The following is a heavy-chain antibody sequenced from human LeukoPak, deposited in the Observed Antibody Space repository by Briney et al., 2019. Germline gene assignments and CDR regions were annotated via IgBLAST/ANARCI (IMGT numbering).Heavy chain of an antibody. D-gene: IGHD3-10*01. CDR1: GFTFSNAW. CDR2: ISSSGSVK. CDR3: SLAQPPGKDANDY. Sequence: GGSLRLSCAASGFTFSNAWMSWVRQAPGKGLEWISYISSSGSVKYYGDSVKGRFTISRDNAKNSLYLQMNSLRAEDTAVYYCSLAQPPGKDANDYWGQGTLVTVSS. V-gene: IGHV3-48*03. J-gene: IGHJ4*02.